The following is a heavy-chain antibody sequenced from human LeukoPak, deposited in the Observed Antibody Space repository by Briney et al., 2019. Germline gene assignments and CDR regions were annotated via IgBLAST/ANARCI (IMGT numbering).Heavy chain of an antibody. Sequence: GGSLRLSCAASGFTFSSYGMHWVRQAPGKGLEWVAVISYDGSDKYYADSVKGRFTISRDNSKNTLYLQMNSLRAEDTAVYYCAKGIRYCSSTSCYYVPYYYGMDVWGQGTTVTVSS. V-gene: IGHV3-30*18. CDR1: GFTFSSYG. CDR3: AKGIRYCSSTSCYYVPYYYGMDV. CDR2: ISYDGSDK. D-gene: IGHD2-2*01. J-gene: IGHJ6*02.